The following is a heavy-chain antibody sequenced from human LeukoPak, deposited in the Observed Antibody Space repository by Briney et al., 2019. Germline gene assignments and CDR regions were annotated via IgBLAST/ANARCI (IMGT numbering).Heavy chain of an antibody. V-gene: IGHV1-69*05. D-gene: IGHD6-13*01. CDR1: GGTFSNYT. CDR2: IIPIFGTA. J-gene: IGHJ3*02. CDR3: AKDRASSSWSRDAFDI. Sequence: GSSVKVTCKASGGTFSNYTISWVRQAPGQELEWMGGIIPIFGTANYAQKFQGRVTITTDESTSTVYMEVSSVRFEDTAVYYCAKDRASSSWSRDAFDIWGQGTVVTVSS.